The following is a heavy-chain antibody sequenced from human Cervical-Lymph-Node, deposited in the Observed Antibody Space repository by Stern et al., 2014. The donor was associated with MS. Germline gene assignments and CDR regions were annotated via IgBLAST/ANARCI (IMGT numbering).Heavy chain of an antibody. J-gene: IGHJ6*02. CDR3: TRGYYMDV. CDR1: GDSVSSNSAA. V-gene: IGHV6-1*01. Sequence: QVQLQESGPGLVKPSQTLSLTCAISGDSVSSNSAAWNWIRQSPSRGLEWLGRTYYRAKWYNDYALSVESRVTISPDTSKNQFSLQLNSVTPEDTAVYYCTRGYYMDVWGQGTTVTVSS. D-gene: IGHD3-10*01. CDR2: TYYRAKWYN.